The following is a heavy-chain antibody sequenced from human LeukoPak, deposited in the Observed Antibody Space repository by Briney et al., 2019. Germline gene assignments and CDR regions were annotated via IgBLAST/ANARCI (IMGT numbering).Heavy chain of an antibody. Sequence: SETLSLTCSVSADSITMYYWTWIRQPPGKGLEWIGYIHYTGSTDYNPSLNSRLTMSVDTSKNQFSLNLSSVTAADTAVYYCARGRSAGDCSGGSCYLGYFDYWGQGTLVTVSS. D-gene: IGHD2-15*01. CDR2: IHYTGST. J-gene: IGHJ4*02. CDR1: ADSITMYY. V-gene: IGHV4-59*01. CDR3: ARGRSAGDCSGGSCYLGYFDY.